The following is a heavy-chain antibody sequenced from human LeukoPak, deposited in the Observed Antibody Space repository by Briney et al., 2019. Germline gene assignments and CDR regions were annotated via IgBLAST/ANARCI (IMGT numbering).Heavy chain of an antibody. CDR3: AKTGRGYSSGWTNIKSGY. V-gene: IGHV3-23*01. Sequence: GGSLRLSCAASGFTFDDYAMHWVRQAPGKGLEWVSAISGSGGSTYYADSVKGRFTISRDNSKNTLYLQMNSLRAEDTAVYYCAKTGRGYSSGWTNIKSGYWGQGTLVTVSS. CDR1: GFTFDDYA. J-gene: IGHJ4*02. CDR2: ISGSGGST. D-gene: IGHD6-19*01.